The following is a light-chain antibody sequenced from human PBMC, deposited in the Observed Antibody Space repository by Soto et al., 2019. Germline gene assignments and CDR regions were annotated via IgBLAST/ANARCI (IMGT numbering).Light chain of an antibody. CDR2: AAS. CDR3: QKYDSDSSHT. J-gene: IGKJ4*01. V-gene: IGKV1-27*01. CDR1: QGISSY. Sequence: DIQMTQSPSSLSASVGDRVTVTCRASQGISSYLAWYQQKPGKVPKLLIFAASTLQPGVPSRFSGSGSGTDFTLTIRSLQPEDVATYYCQKYDSDSSHTLGGGTKVEIK.